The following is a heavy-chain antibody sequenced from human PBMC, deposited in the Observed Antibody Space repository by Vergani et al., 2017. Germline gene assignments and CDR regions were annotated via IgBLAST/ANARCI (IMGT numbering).Heavy chain of an antibody. CDR2: VYNTGTP. Sequence: QLQLQESGPGLVKPSETLSLTCTISGGSLRNSYYWGWIRQAPGKGLEWIGSVYNTGTPYYNPSLKSRVSISVDTSNNHFALRLRSVAAADTAVYYCAKSNMLVRQLHFDHWGQGTLVTVSS. J-gene: IGHJ4*02. D-gene: IGHD1-1*01. V-gene: IGHV4-39*01. CDR1: GGSLRNSYY. CDR3: AKSNMLVRQLHFDH.